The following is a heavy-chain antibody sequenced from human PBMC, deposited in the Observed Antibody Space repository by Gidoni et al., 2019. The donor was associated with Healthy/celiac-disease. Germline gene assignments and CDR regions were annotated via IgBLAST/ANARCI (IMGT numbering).Heavy chain of an antibody. D-gene: IGHD4-17*01. V-gene: IGHV4-61*02. J-gene: IGHJ4*02. CDR1: GGSISSGSYY. CDR3: AREGPYGDLFDY. CDR2: IYTSGST. Sequence: QVQLQESGPGLVKPSQTLSLTCTVSGGSISSGSYYWSWIRQPAGKGLEWIGRIYTSGSTNYNPSLKSRVTMSVDTSKNQFSLKLSSVTAADTAVYYCAREGPYGDLFDYWGQGTLVTVSS.